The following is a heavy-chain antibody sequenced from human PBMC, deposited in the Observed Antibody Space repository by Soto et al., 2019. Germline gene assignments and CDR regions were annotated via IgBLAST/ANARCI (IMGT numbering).Heavy chain of an antibody. CDR3: GKKGYYPSGKINLFDY. J-gene: IGHJ4*02. CDR2: VDHSGRT. CDR1: GYSINGDDY. V-gene: IGHV4-38-2*01. D-gene: IGHD3-10*01. Sequence: PXETLSLTCSVAGYSINGDDYWGWIRQPPVKGLEWIGSVDHSGRTYYSPSLRSRLTIFIDTSKNQFSLRLTSVTAADTAMYFCGKKGYYPSGKINLFDYWGPGTLVTVSS.